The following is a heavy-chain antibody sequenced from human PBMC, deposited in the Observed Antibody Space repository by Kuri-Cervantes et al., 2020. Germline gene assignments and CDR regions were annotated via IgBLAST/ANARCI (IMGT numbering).Heavy chain of an antibody. J-gene: IGHJ4*02. CDR1: GGSISSGDYY. V-gene: IGHV4-30-4*01. CDR3: ARWGGRIAAAARSFDY. Sequence: SETLSLTCTVSGGSISSGDYYWSWIRQPPGKGLEWIGYIYYSGSTYYNPSLKSRVTISVDTSKNQFSLKLSSVIAADTAVYYCARWGGRIAAAARSFDYWGQGTLVTVSS. CDR2: IYYSGST. D-gene: IGHD6-13*01.